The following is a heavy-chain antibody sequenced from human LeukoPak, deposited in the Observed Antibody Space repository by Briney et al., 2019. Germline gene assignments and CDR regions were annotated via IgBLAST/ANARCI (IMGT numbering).Heavy chain of an antibody. CDR1: GGTFSSYA. D-gene: IGHD5-12*01. CDR2: INTNTGNP. Sequence: ASVKVSCKASGGTFSSYAISWVRQAPGQGLEWMGWINTNTGNPTYAQGFTGRFVFSLDTSVSTAYLQISSLKAEDTAVFYCARTGPPFSGYDYAFDIWGQGTMVTVSS. J-gene: IGHJ3*02. CDR3: ARTGPPFSGYDYAFDI. V-gene: IGHV7-4-1*02.